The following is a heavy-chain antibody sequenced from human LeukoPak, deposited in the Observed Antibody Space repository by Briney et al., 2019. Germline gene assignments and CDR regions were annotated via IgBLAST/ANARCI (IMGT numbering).Heavy chain of an antibody. CDR1: GGSISSSSYY. D-gene: IGHD1-26*01. CDR2: IYYSGST. Sequence: PSETLSLTCTVSGGSISSSSYYWGWIRQPPGKGLEWIGSIYYSGSTYYNPSLKSRVTISADTSKNQVSLKLRSLTAADTAVYYCAGGGGSSEHAAAFNIWGQGTMVTVSS. J-gene: IGHJ3*02. CDR3: AGGGGSSEHAAAFNI. V-gene: IGHV4-39*07.